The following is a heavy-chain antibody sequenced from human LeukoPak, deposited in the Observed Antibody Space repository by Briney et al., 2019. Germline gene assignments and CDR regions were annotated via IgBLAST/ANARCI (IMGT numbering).Heavy chain of an antibody. CDR2: ISGSGGST. J-gene: IGHJ4*02. CDR1: GFTFSSYA. CDR3: ARESYDYVWGSYRPGEY. V-gene: IGHV3-23*01. D-gene: IGHD3-16*02. Sequence: GGSVRLSCAAPGFTFSSYAMSWVRQAPGKGLEWVSAISGSGGSTYYADSVKGRFTISRDNSKNTLYLQMNSLRAEDTAVYYCARESYDYVWGSYRPGEYWGQGTLVTVSS.